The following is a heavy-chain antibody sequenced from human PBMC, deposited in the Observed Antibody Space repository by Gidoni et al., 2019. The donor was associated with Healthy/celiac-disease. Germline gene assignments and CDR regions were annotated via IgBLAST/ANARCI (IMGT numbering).Heavy chain of an antibody. J-gene: IGHJ6*02. D-gene: IGHD3-10*01. CDR2: ISLNSGSI. Sequence: EVQLVESGGGLVQPGRSLRLSCAASGFTFDDYAMHWVRQAPGKGLELVSGISLNSGSIGYADSVKGRFTISRDNAKNSLYLQMNSLRAEDTALYYFAKDSPPPFEGFGELSYYYYGMDVWGQGTTVTVSS. CDR3: AKDSPPPFEGFGELSYYYYGMDV. CDR1: GFTFDDYA. V-gene: IGHV3-9*01.